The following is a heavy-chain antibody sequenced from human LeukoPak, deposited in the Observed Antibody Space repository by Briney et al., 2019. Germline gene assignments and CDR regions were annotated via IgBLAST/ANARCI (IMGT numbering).Heavy chain of an antibody. CDR2: IYHSGST. CDR1: GYSISSGYY. D-gene: IGHD3-16*02. V-gene: IGHV4-38-2*02. Sequence: SETLSLTCTVSGYSISSGYYWGWIRQPPGKGLEWIGSIYHSGSTYYNPSLKGRVTISVDTSKNQFSLKLSSVTAADTAVYYCARVDTYYDYVRGSYRYGWFDPWGQGTLVTVSS. J-gene: IGHJ5*02. CDR3: ARVDTYYDYVRGSYRYGWFDP.